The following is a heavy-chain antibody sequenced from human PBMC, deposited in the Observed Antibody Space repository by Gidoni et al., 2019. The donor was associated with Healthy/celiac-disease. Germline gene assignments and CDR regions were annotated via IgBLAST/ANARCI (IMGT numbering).Heavy chain of an antibody. CDR2: ISSGSGYI. V-gene: IGHV3-21*01. D-gene: IGHD2-8*01. Sequence: EVQLVESGGGLVKPGGSLRLSCAASGFTFSSYSMNWFRQAPGRGLEWVSSISSGSGYIHYADSVEGRFTVSRDNAKNSLYLQMNSLRAEDRAVYFCARRTSTHEMGDWGQGTLVTVSS. J-gene: IGHJ4*02. CDR3: ARRTSTHEMGD. CDR1: GFTFSSYS.